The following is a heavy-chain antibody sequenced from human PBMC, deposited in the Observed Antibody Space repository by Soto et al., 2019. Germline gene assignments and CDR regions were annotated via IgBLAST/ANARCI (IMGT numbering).Heavy chain of an antibody. V-gene: IGHV3-74*01. CDR1: GFSFSTYW. CDR3: ARGGGDYGDYLDY. CDR2: INTAGTTT. D-gene: IGHD4-17*01. Sequence: ELQLVESGGGLVQPGGSPRLSCVASGFSFSTYWMHWVRQAPGKGLVWVSRINTAGTTTPYADSVTGRFTISRDNAKNTLYLQMNSLRAEDTAVYYCARGGGDYGDYLDYWGQGALVTVSS. J-gene: IGHJ4*02.